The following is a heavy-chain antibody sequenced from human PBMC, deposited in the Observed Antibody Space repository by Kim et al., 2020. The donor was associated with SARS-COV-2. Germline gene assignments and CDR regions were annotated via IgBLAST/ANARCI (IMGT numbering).Heavy chain of an antibody. Sequence: GGSLRLSCAASGFTFSTYWMYWVRQAPGKGLVWVSRINSDGSSTNYADSVKGRFTISRDNAKNTLYLQMNSLRAEDTAVYYCARSSSTSCPCYYMDVWGKWTTVTVSS. CDR3: ARSSSTSCPCYYMDV. D-gene: IGHD2-2*01. CDR2: INSDGSST. J-gene: IGHJ6*03. CDR1: GFTFSTYW. V-gene: IGHV3-74*01.